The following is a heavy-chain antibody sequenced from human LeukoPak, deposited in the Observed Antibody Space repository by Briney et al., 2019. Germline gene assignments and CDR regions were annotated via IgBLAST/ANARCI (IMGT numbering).Heavy chain of an antibody. V-gene: IGHV3-7*01. CDR2: IKEDGSDK. D-gene: IGHD1-26*01. CDR3: ARDSHLWRVGATTWAY. J-gene: IGHJ4*02. Sequence: PGGSLRLSCAGSGFTFSTFWMTWVRQAPGKGLEWVANIKEDGSDKYYVDSVKGRFTISRDNAKNSLYLQMNSLRAEDTAVYYCARDSHLWRVGATTWAYWGQGTLVTVSS. CDR1: GFTFSTFW.